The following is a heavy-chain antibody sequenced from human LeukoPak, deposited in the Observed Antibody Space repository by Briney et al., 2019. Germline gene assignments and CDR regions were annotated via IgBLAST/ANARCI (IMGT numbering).Heavy chain of an antibody. J-gene: IGHJ4*02. CDR3: AKDLTQQLGRFDY. Sequence: GGSLRLSCAASGFTFSSYGMHWARQAPGKGLEWVAVISYDGSNKYYADSVKGRFTISRDNSKNTLYLQMNSLGAEDTAVYYCAKDLTQQLGRFDYWGQGTLVTVSS. CDR1: GFTFSSYG. CDR2: ISYDGSNK. V-gene: IGHV3-30*18. D-gene: IGHD6-13*01.